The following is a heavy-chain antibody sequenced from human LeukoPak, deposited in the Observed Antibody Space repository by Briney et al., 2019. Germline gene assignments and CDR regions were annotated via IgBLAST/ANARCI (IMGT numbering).Heavy chain of an antibody. CDR1: GGTFISYA. CDR3: ARDTGPYCSSTSCYALDY. J-gene: IGHJ4*02. CDR2: IIPIFGTA. Sequence: ASVKVSFKASGGTFISYAISWVGQAPGQGGEGMGGIIPIFGTANYAQKFQGRVTITADESTSPAYMELSSLRSEDTAVYYCARDTGPYCSSTSCYALDYWGQGTLVTVSS. V-gene: IGHV1-69*01. D-gene: IGHD2-2*01.